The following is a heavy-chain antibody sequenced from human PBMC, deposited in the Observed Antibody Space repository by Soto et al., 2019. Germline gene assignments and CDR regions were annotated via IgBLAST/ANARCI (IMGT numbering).Heavy chain of an antibody. Sequence: DVQLVESGGGLIQPGESLRLSCAAFGFTISGKKYVAWVHQAPGKGLEWVSALYDLVGSFYAASVKGRFTTSSDSSKTTVYLQMNDLRPDDTAVYYCATWHEREHAYDVWGQGTTVTVSS. CDR2: LYDLVGS. CDR3: ATWHEREHAYDV. V-gene: IGHV3-53*01. D-gene: IGHD1-1*01. CDR1: GFTISGKKY. J-gene: IGHJ3*01.